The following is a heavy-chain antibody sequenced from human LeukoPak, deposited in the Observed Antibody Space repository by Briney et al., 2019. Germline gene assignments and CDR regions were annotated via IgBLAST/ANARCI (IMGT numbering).Heavy chain of an antibody. J-gene: IGHJ4*02. V-gene: IGHV1-2*02. D-gene: IGHD3-10*01. CDR1: GYTFTGDY. CDR3: ARDLTDYHGSGI. Sequence: GASVKVSCKASGYTFTGDYVHWVRQAPGQGLEWMGWINPNSGGTNYAQKFQGRVTMTRDTSISTAYMELSRLRSDDTAVYYCARDLTDYHGSGIWGQGTLVTVSS. CDR2: INPNSGGT.